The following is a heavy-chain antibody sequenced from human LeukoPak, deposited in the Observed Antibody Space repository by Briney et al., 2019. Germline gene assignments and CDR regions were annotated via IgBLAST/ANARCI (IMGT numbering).Heavy chain of an antibody. J-gene: IGHJ4*02. Sequence: ASVKVSCKASGYTFTSYGISWVRQAPGQGLEWMGWISAYNGNTNYAQKLQGGVTMTRDTSTSTVYMELSSLRSEDTAVYYCARDGNSAAAGPFDYWGQGTLVTVSS. D-gene: IGHD6-13*01. CDR2: ISAYNGNT. CDR1: GYTFTSYG. CDR3: ARDGNSAAAGPFDY. V-gene: IGHV1-18*01.